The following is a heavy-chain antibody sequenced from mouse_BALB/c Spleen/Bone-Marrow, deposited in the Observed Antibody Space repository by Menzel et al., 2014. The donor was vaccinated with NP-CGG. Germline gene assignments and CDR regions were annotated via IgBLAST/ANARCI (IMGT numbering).Heavy chain of an antibody. D-gene: IGHD2-12*01. J-gene: IGHJ3*01. Sequence: VQQQQSGAELVTPGASVKLSCTASGYTFTSYWMHWVRQRPGQGLEWIGEINPSNGRTHYNEKFKIKATLTVDNSSSTAYRQLSSPTAEDSAGDYCASYRGAYWGQGTLGTGSA. V-gene: IGHV1S81*02. CDR3: ASYRGAY. CDR2: INPSNGRT. CDR1: GYTFTSYW.